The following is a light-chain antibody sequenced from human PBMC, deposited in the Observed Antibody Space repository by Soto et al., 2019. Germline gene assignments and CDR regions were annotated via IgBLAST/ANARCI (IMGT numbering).Light chain of an antibody. CDR3: QQYGSSPRT. CDR1: QSVSSSY. Sequence: EIVLPQSPGTLSLSPGERATLSCRASQSVSSSYLAWYQQKPGQAPRLLIYGASSRATGIPDRFSGSGSGTDFTLTISRLEPEDFAVYYCQQYGSSPRTFGQRAKVDIK. V-gene: IGKV3-20*01. J-gene: IGKJ1*01. CDR2: GAS.